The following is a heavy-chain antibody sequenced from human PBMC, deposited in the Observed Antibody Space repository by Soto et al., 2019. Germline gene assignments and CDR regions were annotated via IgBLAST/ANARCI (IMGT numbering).Heavy chain of an antibody. J-gene: IGHJ4*02. CDR2: IWYDGSNK. CDR1: GFNFGSYA. Sequence: QVQLVESGGGVVQPGTSLRLSCAASGFNFGSYAMHWVRQAPGKGLEWVATIWYDGSNKYYTGSVKGRFTISRDNSQNTVFLQMNSLRAEDTAVFYCVRGGGSASATLDYWGQGTLVTVSS. CDR3: VRGGGSASATLDY. V-gene: IGHV3-33*01. D-gene: IGHD2-15*01.